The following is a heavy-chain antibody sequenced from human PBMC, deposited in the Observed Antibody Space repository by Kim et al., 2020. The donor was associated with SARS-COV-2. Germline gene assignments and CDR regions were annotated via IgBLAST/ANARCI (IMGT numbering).Heavy chain of an antibody. CDR3: GGEGFYGDRDTLHM. J-gene: IGHJ6*01. Sequence: SETLSLTCTVSGGSITTYYWSWIRQPPGKGLEWIGYFYYSGTTTYNPSLKSRFTFSINTSKNQVSLNLISVTSADTTIYYYGGEGFYGDRDTLHMWGHG. CDR2: FYYSGTT. V-gene: IGHV4-59*12. D-gene: IGHD4-17*01. CDR1: GGSITTYY.